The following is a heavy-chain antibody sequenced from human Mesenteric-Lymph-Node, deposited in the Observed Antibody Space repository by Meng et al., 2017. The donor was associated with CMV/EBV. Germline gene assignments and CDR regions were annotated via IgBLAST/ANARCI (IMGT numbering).Heavy chain of an antibody. CDR1: GFTFSTYA. CDR3: ARLVARRSCDY. CDR2: ISSSGIST. Sequence: GGSLRLSCAASGFTFSTYAMSWVRQAPGKGLEWVSTISSSGISTNYADSVKGRFTISRDNSKNTLHLQMNSLRAEDTAVYYCARLVARRSCDYWGQGTLVTVSS. V-gene: IGHV3-23*01. J-gene: IGHJ4*02. D-gene: IGHD5-12*01.